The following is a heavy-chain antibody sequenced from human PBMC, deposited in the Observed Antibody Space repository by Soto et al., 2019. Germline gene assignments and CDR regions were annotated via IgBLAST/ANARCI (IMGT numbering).Heavy chain of an antibody. CDR1: GDSITSDNW. V-gene: IGHV4-4*02. Sequence: QVQLQESGPGLVKPSETLSLTCAVSGDSITSDNWWSWVRQPPGQGLEWIGDIFHTGITNYNPALQSRVTISVDKFKNEFSLNLTSVTAADTAVYYCASSARYVTISSLDPWGQGTLVTVSS. J-gene: IGHJ5*02. CDR2: IFHTGIT. CDR3: ASSARYVTISSLDP. D-gene: IGHD3-3*02.